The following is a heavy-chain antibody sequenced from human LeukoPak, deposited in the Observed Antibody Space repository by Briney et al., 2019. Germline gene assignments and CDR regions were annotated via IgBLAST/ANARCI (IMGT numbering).Heavy chain of an antibody. V-gene: IGHV4-61*08. J-gene: IGHJ4*02. CDR2: LHYSGRI. D-gene: IGHD3-22*01. CDR1: GGSISSGDYY. Sequence: SETLSLTCTVSGGSISSGDYYWSWIRQPPGKGLEWIGYLHYSGRINSNPSLKSRVTISVDTSKNQFSLKLRSVTAADTAVYYCASSSSDYYYLPGYWGQGALVTVSS. CDR3: ASSSSDYYYLPGY.